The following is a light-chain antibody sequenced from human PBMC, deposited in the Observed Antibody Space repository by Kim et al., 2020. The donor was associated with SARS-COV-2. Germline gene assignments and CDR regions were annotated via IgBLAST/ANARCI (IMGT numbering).Light chain of an antibody. CDR3: QSYDSSLRGSV. CDR1: SSNIGARYD. V-gene: IGLV1-40*01. J-gene: IGLJ3*02. CDR2: ANT. Sequence: QSVLTQPPSVSGAPGQRVTISCTGSSSNIGARYDVHWYQQLPGTAPKLLIYANTNRPSGVLDRFSASKSGTSASLAITGLQAEDEADYYCQSYDSSLRGSVFGGGTQLTVL.